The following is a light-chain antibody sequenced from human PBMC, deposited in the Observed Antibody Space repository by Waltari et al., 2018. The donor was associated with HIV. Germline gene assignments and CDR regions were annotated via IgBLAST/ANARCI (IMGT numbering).Light chain of an antibody. J-gene: IGKJ4*01. CDR1: HSLSSY. V-gene: IGKV3-15*01. CDR3: QQFHNWPHT. Sequence: EIFLTQSPPTLSVSPGETAPLSCTASHSLSSYLAWYHQKPVQAPRLLIYGASTRATGTPVRFSGGGSGTEFSLTISSLRSEDYAVYYCQQFHNWPHTFGGGTKVEIK. CDR2: GAS.